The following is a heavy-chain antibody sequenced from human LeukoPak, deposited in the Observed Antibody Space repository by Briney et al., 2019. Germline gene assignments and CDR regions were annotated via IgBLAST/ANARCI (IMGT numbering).Heavy chain of an antibody. J-gene: IGHJ4*02. CDR1: GGSISSYY. D-gene: IGHD3-22*01. CDR3: ARDRYYYDSSARYFDY. CDR2: IHTSGSA. Sequence: PSETLSLTCTVSGGSISSYYWSWIRQPAGKGLEWIGRIHTSGSANYSPSLKSRVTMSVDTSKNQFSLKLSSVTAADTAVYYCARDRYYYDSSARYFDYWGQGTLVTVSS. V-gene: IGHV4-4*07.